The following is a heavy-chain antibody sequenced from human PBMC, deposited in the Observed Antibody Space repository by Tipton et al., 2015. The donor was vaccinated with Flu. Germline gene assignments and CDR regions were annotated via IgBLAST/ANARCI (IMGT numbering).Heavy chain of an antibody. D-gene: IGHD1-1*01. Sequence: QVQLVQSGAEVKKPGASVKVSCKASGYTFTSYDINWVRQATGQGLEWMGWMNPNSGNTGYAQKFQGRVTMTRNTSISTAYMELSSLGSGDTAVYYCAGAGSLVASLHYWGQGTLVTVSS. CDR3: AGAGSLVASLHY. CDR2: MNPNSGNT. J-gene: IGHJ4*02. CDR1: GYTFTSYD. V-gene: IGHV1-8*01.